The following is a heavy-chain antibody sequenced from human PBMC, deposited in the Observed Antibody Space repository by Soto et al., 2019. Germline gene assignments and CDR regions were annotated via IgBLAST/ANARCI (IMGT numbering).Heavy chain of an antibody. CDR1: GGSISSSNW. CDR3: ARSGSGSYSGVFFDY. CDR2: IYHSGST. J-gene: IGHJ4*02. D-gene: IGHD1-26*01. V-gene: IGHV4-4*02. Sequence: QVQLQESGPGLVKPSGTLSLTCAVSGGSISSSNWWSWVRQPPGKGLEWIGEIYHSGSTNYNPSLKSRVTISVDKSKNQFSLTLSSVTAAATAVYYCARSGSGSYSGVFFDYWGQGTLVTVSS.